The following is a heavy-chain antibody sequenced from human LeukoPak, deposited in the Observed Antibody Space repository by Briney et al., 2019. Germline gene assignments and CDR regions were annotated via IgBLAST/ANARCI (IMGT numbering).Heavy chain of an antibody. J-gene: IGHJ3*02. D-gene: IGHD3-9*01. Sequence: GGSLRLSCAASGFTFDDYAMHWVRQAPGKGLEWVSGISWNSGSIGYADSVKGRFTISRDNAKNSLYLQMNSLRAGDTASYYCAKLHGQLRYFDWFEEGDAFDIWGQGTMVTVSS. CDR2: ISWNSGSI. CDR3: AKLHGQLRYFDWFEEGDAFDI. CDR1: GFTFDDYA. V-gene: IGHV3-9*01.